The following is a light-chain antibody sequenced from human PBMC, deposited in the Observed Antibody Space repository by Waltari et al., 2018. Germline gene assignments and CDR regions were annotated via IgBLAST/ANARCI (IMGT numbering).Light chain of an antibody. CDR1: QSLGRY. J-gene: IGKJ4*01. V-gene: IGKV3-11*01. Sequence: EIVLTQSPATMSLSPGERATLPCRASQSLGRYLAWYQQKPGQAPRLLISDASNSASGTPGRFSGSGAGADSPPTISGVAPEDVVVYYRQQRDSRPLTFGAGTKVEIK. CDR3: QQRDSRPLT. CDR2: DAS.